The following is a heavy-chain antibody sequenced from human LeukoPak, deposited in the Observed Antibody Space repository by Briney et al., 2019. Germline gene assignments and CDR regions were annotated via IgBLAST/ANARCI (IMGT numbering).Heavy chain of an antibody. D-gene: IGHD1-26*01. V-gene: IGHV1-69*04. CDR3: ATSPRGRTWELQYYFDY. CDR2: IIPILGIA. Sequence: ASVKVSCKASGGTFSSYAISWVRQAPGQGLEWMGRIIPILGIANYAQKFQGRATITADKSTSTAYMELSSLRSEDTAVYYCATSPRGRTWELQYYFDYWGQGTLVTVSS. CDR1: GGTFSSYA. J-gene: IGHJ4*02.